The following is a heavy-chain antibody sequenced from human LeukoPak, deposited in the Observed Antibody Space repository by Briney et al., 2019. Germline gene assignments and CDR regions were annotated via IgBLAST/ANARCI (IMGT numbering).Heavy chain of an antibody. V-gene: IGHV3-23*01. CDR2: ISGSGGNT. Sequence: GSLRLSCAASGFIFSNYDMNWVRQAPGKGLEWVSAISGSGGNTYYADSVKGRFTISRDNSRTTLYLQMNSLRAEDTAMYYCARQLGYCSDGSCYFDYWGQGTLVTVSS. CDR1: GFIFSNYD. D-gene: IGHD2-15*01. J-gene: IGHJ4*02. CDR3: ARQLGYCSDGSCYFDY.